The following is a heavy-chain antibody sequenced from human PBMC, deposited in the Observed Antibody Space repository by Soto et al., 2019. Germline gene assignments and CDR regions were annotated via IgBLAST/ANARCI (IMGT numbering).Heavy chain of an antibody. CDR3: ARGYRYGLRLPSDFAY. CDR1: IDYY. D-gene: IGHD5-18*01. Sequence: IDYYTSWISKDQEMGLEWVSYISSSSSYTNYADSVKGRFTISRDNAKNSLYLQMSSLRAEDTAVYYCARGYRYGLRLPSDFAYLGQGTPVPVSS. V-gene: IGHV3-11*03. CDR2: ISSSSSYT. J-gene: IGHJ4*02.